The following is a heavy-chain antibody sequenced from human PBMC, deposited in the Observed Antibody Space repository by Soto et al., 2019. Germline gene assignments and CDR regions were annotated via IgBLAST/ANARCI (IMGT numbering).Heavy chain of an antibody. J-gene: IGHJ3*02. D-gene: IGHD6-13*01. Sequence: QITLKESGPTLVKPTQTLTLTCTFSGFSLSTSGVGVGWIRQPPGKALEWLALIYWDDDKRYSPSLKSRLTITKDPSKNQVVLTMTNMDPVDTATYYCAHRPRDSRDDAFDIWGQGTMVTVSS. V-gene: IGHV2-5*02. CDR3: AHRPRDSRDDAFDI. CDR2: IYWDDDK. CDR1: GFSLSTSGVG.